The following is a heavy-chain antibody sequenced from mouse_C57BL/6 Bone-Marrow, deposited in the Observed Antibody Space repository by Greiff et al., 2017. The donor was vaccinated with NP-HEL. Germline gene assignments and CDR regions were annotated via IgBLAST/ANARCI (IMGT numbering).Heavy chain of an antibody. CDR1: GFNITDYY. J-gene: IGHJ2*01. Sequence: VQLQQSGAELVKPGASVKLSCPASGFNITDYYMPWVQQRTEQGLEWIGRIDPGGGETKYAPKFQGKATITADTSSITAYLQLSSLTSEDTAGYDGASYFDYWGQGTTLTVSS. CDR2: IDPGGGET. CDR3: ASYFDY. V-gene: IGHV14-2*01.